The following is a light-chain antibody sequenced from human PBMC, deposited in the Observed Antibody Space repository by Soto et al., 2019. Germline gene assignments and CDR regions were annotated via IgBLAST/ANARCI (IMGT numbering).Light chain of an antibody. V-gene: IGKV1-39*01. CDR2: ATS. J-gene: IGKJ4*01. CDR1: QSISNY. CDR3: QQSYNLLT. Sequence: DIPMTQSPSSLSASVGDKVTITCRASQSISNYLNWYQQKVGKAPKLLMYATSSLQSGVPSRFSGSGSGTDFTLTISSLQPEDFATYYCQQSYNLLTFGGGTKVEIK.